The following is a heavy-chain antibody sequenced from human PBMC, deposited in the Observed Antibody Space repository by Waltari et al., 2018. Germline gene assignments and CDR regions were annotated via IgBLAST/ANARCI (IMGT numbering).Heavy chain of an antibody. V-gene: IGHV4-30-2*01. Sequence: QLQLQESGSGLVKPSQTLSLTCAVSGGSISSGGYSWSWIRQQPGKGLEWIGYIYHSGSNYYNPSLKGRVTRPVDRSKNQFSLKLSSVTAADTAVYYCASTPYDFCGGYYKGEYFQHWGQGTLVTVSS. CDR3: ASTPYDFCGGYYKGEYFQH. CDR1: GGSISSGGYS. J-gene: IGHJ1*01. CDR2: IYHSGSN. D-gene: IGHD3-3*01.